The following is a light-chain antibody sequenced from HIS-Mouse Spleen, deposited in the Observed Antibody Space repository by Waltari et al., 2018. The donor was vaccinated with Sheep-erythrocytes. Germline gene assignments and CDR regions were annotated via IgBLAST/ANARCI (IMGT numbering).Light chain of an antibody. CDR2: EDS. V-gene: IGLV3-10*01. CDR3: YSTDSSGNRDV. J-gene: IGLJ1*01. Sequence: SYELTQPPSVSVSPGQTARITCSGDALPKKYAYWYQKKSGQAPVLVIYEDSNRPSGNPARFSGSSSGTMATLTISGAQVEDEADYYCYSTDSSGNRDVFGTGTKVTVL. CDR1: ALPKKY.